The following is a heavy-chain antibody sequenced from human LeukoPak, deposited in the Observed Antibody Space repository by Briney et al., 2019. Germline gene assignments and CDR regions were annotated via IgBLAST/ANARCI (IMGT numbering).Heavy chain of an antibody. CDR1: GGSISSSSYY. D-gene: IGHD2-2*01. CDR2: IYYSGST. Sequence: SETLSLTCPVSGGSISSSSYYWGWIRQPPGKGLEWIGSIYYSGSTYCNPSLKSRVTISVDTSKNQFSLKLSSVTAADTAVYYCARDPGPSIWRYMDVWGKGTTVTVSS. V-gene: IGHV4-39*07. CDR3: ARDPGPSIWRYMDV. J-gene: IGHJ6*03.